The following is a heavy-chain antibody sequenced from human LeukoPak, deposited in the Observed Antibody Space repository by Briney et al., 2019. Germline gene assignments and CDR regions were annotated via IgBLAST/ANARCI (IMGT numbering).Heavy chain of an antibody. D-gene: IGHD3-9*01. J-gene: IGHJ4*02. CDR2: ISSSSSYI. CDR3: ARDGGYYDILTGSIDY. Sequence: HGGSLRLSCAASGFTFSSYSMNWVRQAPGKGLEWVSSISSSSSYIYYADSVRGRFTISRDNAKNSLYLQMNSLRAEDTAVYYCARDGGYYDILTGSIDYWGQGTLVTVSS. CDR1: GFTFSSYS. V-gene: IGHV3-21*01.